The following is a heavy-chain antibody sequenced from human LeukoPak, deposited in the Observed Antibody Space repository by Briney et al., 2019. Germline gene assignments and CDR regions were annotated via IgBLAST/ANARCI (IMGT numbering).Heavy chain of an antibody. CDR2: ISSSSSYI. J-gene: IGHJ4*02. Sequence: GGSLRLSCAASGFTFSSYSMNWVRQAPGKGLEWVSSISSSSSYIYYADSVKGRFTISRDNAKNSLYPQMNSLRAEDTAVYYCARDPAYCGGDCSGPFDYWGQGTLVTVSS. D-gene: IGHD2-21*02. V-gene: IGHV3-21*01. CDR1: GFTFSSYS. CDR3: ARDPAYCGGDCSGPFDY.